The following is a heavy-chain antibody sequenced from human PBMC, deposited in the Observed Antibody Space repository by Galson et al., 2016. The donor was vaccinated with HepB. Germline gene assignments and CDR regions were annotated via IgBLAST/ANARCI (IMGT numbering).Heavy chain of an antibody. Sequence: SLRLSCAASGFTFSSYGMHWVRQAPGKGLEWVALISYDGSNKNYADSVKDRFTISRDNSKNTLYLRVNSLKTDDTAVYYCAKELRNYFVWGNLESWGQGTLVTVSS. CDR2: ISYDGSNK. CDR3: AKELRNYFVWGNLES. J-gene: IGHJ4*02. D-gene: IGHD3-16*01. V-gene: IGHV3-30*18. CDR1: GFTFSSYG.